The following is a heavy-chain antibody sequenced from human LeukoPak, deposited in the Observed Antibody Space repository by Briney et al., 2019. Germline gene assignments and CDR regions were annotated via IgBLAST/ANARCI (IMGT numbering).Heavy chain of an antibody. V-gene: IGHV3-15*01. Sequence: GGSLRLSCAASGFIFYNACLDWVRQAPGKGLEWVFRIKIKIGGGTAAYPAPVKCRFTISRDDSTNTLFLQMNSLRTEDTAVYYCTTESRDRSGWYGAFDIWGQGTMVSVSS. CDR2: IKIKIGGGTA. CDR1: GFIFYNAC. J-gene: IGHJ3*02. CDR3: TTESRDRSGWYGAFDI. D-gene: IGHD6-19*01.